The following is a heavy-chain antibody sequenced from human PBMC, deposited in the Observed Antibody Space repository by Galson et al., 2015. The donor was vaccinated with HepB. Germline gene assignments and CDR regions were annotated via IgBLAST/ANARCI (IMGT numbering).Heavy chain of an antibody. CDR2: ISYDGSNK. V-gene: IGHV3-30-3*01. CDR3: ARGFGELLSNWFDP. CDR1: GFTFSSYW. J-gene: IGHJ5*02. Sequence: SLRLSCAASGFTFSSYWMHWVRQAPGKGLEWVAVISYDGSNKYYADSVKGRFTISRDNSKNTLYLQMNSLRAEDTAVYYCARGFGELLSNWFDPWGQGTLATVSS. D-gene: IGHD3-10*01.